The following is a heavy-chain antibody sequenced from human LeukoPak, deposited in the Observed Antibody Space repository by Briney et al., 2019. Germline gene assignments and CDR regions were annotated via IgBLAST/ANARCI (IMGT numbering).Heavy chain of an antibody. J-gene: IGHJ4*02. Sequence: PGGSLRLSCAASGFTFSSYNMNWVRQAPGKGLEWVSSITRSGSNIYYADSVKGRFAISRDNAQNSLYLQMNSLRAEDTAVYYCARGAYYYGSGSYSFQIDNWGQGTLVTVSS. V-gene: IGHV3-21*01. CDR2: ITRSGSNI. CDR3: ARGAYYYGSGSYSFQIDN. CDR1: GFTFSSYN. D-gene: IGHD3-10*01.